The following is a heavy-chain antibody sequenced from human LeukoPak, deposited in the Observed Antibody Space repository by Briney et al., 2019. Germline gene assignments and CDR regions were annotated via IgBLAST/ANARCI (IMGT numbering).Heavy chain of an antibody. D-gene: IGHD2-15*01. J-gene: IGHJ4*02. CDR2: ISGSGGST. V-gene: IGHV3-23*01. CDR3: ASSRYCSGGSCYFDY. CDR1: GFTFSSYA. Sequence: GGSLRLSCAASGFTFSSYAMSWVRQAPGKGLEWVSAISGSGGSTYYGDSVKGRFTISRDNSKNTLYLQMNSLRAEDTAVYYCASSRYCSGGSCYFDYWGQGTLVTVSS.